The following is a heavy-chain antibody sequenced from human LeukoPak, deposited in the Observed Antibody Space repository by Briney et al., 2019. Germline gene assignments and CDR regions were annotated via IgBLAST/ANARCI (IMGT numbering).Heavy chain of an antibody. CDR3: ARDGYYDSSGPPFDY. J-gene: IGHJ4*02. CDR1: GFTVSSNY. V-gene: IGHV3-53*01. Sequence: GGSLRLSCAASGFTVSSNYMSWVRQAPGKGLEWVSVIYSGGSTYYADSVKGRFTISRDNSKNTLYLQMNSLRAEDTAVYYCARDGYYDSSGPPFDYWGQGTLVTVSS. CDR2: IYSGGST. D-gene: IGHD3-22*01.